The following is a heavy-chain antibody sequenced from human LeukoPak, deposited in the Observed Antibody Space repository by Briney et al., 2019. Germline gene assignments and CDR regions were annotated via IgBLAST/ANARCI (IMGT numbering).Heavy chain of an antibody. J-gene: IGHJ4*02. V-gene: IGHV3-23*01. CDR3: XXXXXPATHYFDY. CDR1: GFTFSSYP. CDR2: LSASGGTT. Sequence: GGSLRLSCAASGFTFSSYPISWVRQAPGKGLEWVSILSASGGTTYYADSVKGRFTISRDNSKNTLYLQMDSLRAEDTAVYYXXXXXXPATHYFDYWGQGTLVTVSS.